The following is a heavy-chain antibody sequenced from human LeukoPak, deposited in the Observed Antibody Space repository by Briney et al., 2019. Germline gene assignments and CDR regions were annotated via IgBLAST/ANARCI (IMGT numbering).Heavy chain of an antibody. D-gene: IGHD1-26*01. V-gene: IGHV4-4*07. CDR2: IYSSGST. CDR1: GSSISNYY. J-gene: IGHJ4*02. Sequence: SETLSLTCIFSGSSISNYYWSWIRQPAGKGLEGIGRIYSSGSTNYNPSLTSRGTMSLDTSKNQFSLKLSSVTTADTAVYYCARAAHSGSLAPFDSWGQGTLVTVSS. CDR3: ARAAHSGSLAPFDS.